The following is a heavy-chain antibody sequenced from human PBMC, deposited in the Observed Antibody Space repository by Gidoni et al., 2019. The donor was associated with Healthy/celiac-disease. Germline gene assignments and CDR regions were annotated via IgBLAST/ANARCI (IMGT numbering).Heavy chain of an antibody. CDR3: ARGGYCSSTSCYRYWYFDL. CDR1: GFTFSSYA. CDR2: IGTAGDT. V-gene: IGHV3-13*01. Sequence: EVQLVESGGGLVQPGGSLRLSCAASGFTFSSYAMHWVRQATGKVLEWVSAIGTAGDTYYPGSVKGRFTISRENAKNSLYLQMNSLRAGDTAVYYCARGGYCSSTSCYRYWYFDLWGRGTLVTVSS. J-gene: IGHJ2*01. D-gene: IGHD2-2*01.